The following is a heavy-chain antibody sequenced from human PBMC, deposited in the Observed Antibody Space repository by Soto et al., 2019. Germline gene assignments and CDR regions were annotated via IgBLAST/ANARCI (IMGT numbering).Heavy chain of an antibody. V-gene: IGHV3-30*18. D-gene: IGHD2-21*02. J-gene: IGHJ4*02. CDR2: ISYDGSNK. CDR1: RFTFSGYG. CDR3: AKGGRAYCGGDCRYYFDY. Sequence: QVQLVESGGGVVQPGRSLRLSCAASRFTFSGYGMHWVRQAPGKGLEWVAGISYDGSNKFYADSVKGRFTISRDNSKATXXLQMNSLRAEDTAVYYCAKGGRAYCGGDCRYYFDYWGQGTLVTVSS.